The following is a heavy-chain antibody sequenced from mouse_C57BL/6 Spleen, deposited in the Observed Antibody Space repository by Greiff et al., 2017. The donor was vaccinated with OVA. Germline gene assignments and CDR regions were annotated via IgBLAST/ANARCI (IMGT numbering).Heavy chain of an antibody. CDR3: ARDFYSGYNAMDY. Sequence: EVKLEESGGGLVKPGGSLKLSCAASGFTFSSYAMSWVRQTPEKRLEWVATISDGGSYTYYPDNVKGRFTISRDNAKNNLYLQMSHLKSEDTAMYYCARDFYSGYNAMDYWGQGTSVTVSS. V-gene: IGHV5-4*01. CDR2: ISDGGSYT. J-gene: IGHJ4*01. D-gene: IGHD3-2*02. CDR1: GFTFSSYA.